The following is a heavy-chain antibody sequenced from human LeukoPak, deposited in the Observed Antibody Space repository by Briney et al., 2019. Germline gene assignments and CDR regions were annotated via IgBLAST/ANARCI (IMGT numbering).Heavy chain of an antibody. Sequence: ASVKVSCKASGGTFSSYAISWVRQAPGQGLEWMGGISPIFGTANYAQKFQGRVTITADKSTSTAYMELSSLRSEDTAVYYCASERNYGSGSVHWFDPWGQGTLVTVSS. V-gene: IGHV1-69*06. D-gene: IGHD3-10*01. CDR1: GGTFSSYA. CDR2: ISPIFGTA. J-gene: IGHJ5*02. CDR3: ASERNYGSGSVHWFDP.